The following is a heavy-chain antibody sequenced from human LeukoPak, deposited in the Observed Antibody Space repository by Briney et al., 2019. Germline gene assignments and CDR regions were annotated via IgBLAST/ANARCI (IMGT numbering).Heavy chain of an antibody. J-gene: IGHJ4*02. Sequence: GGSLRLSCAASGFTFSSYDMSGVRQARGKGVEWVSGISDSGGSTYSAQSVKVLFTISRDNSKNTLYLQMNGLRVEDTAVYYCAKVGTTVPHYFDFWGQGTLVTVSS. CDR3: AKVGTTVPHYFDF. V-gene: IGHV3-23*01. CDR1: GFTFSSYD. CDR2: ISDSGGST. D-gene: IGHD4-17*01.